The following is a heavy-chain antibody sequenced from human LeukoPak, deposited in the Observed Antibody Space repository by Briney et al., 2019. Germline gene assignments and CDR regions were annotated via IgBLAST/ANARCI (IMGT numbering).Heavy chain of an antibody. Sequence: QSGGSLRLSCAASGFTFSSYAMHWVRQAPGKGLEWVAVISYDGSNKYYADSVKGRFTISRDTSKNTLYLQMNSLRAEDTAVYYCAKSTKGYSSSSYSSYYDYWGQGTLVTVSS. J-gene: IGHJ4*02. D-gene: IGHD6-13*01. CDR3: AKSTKGYSSSSYSSYYDY. CDR2: ISYDGSNK. V-gene: IGHV3-30-3*02. CDR1: GFTFSSYA.